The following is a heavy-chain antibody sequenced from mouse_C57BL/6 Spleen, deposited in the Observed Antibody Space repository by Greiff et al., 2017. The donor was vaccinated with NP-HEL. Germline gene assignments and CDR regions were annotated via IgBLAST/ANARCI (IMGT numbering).Heavy chain of an antibody. J-gene: IGHJ1*03. V-gene: IGHV5-9-1*02. D-gene: IGHD1-1*01. Sequence: EVQRVESGEGLVKPGGSLKLSCAASGFTFSSYAMSWVRQTPEKRLEWVAYISSGGDYIYYADTVKGRFTISRDNARNTLYLQMSSLKSEDTAMYYCTRVYYYGSSYEYFDVWGTGTTVTVSS. CDR2: ISSGGDYI. CDR1: GFTFSSYA. CDR3: TRVYYYGSSYEYFDV.